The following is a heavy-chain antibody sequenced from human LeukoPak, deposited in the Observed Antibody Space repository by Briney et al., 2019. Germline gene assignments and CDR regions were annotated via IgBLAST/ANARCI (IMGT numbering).Heavy chain of an antibody. J-gene: IGHJ4*02. D-gene: IGHD1-1*01. V-gene: IGHV3-7*03. CDR1: EFTLSGFW. Sequence: PGGSLRLSCAASEFTLSGFWMSWVRQAPGKGLEWVATINRDGTTRHYLDSVKGRFTVSRDNAKNSLYLQTSSLRAEDTAVYYCSKKGQANDDGKPDWGQGTLVTVSS. CDR2: INRDGTTR. CDR3: SKKGQANDDGKPD.